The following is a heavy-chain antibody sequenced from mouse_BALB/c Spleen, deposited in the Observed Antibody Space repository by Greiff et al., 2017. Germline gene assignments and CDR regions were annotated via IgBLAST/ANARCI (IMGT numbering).Heavy chain of an antibody. CDR1: GYNFTSYW. V-gene: IGHV1-55*01. CDR3: ARGVLRLRFAY. D-gene: IGHD1-2*01. J-gene: IGHJ3*01. CDR2: IYPGSGST. Sequence: QVQLQQPGAELVKPGTSVKLSCKASGYNFTSYWINWVKLRPGQGLEWIGDIYPGSGSTNYNEKFKSKATLTVDTSSSTAYMQLSSLASEDSALYYCARGVLRLRFAYWGQGTLVTVSA.